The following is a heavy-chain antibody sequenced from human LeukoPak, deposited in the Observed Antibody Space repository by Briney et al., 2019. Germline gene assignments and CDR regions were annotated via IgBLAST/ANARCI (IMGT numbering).Heavy chain of an antibody. Sequence: PSETLSLTCAVYGGSFSGYYWSWIRQPPGKGLEWIGEINHSGSTNYNPSLKSRVTISVDTSKNQFSLKLSSVTAADTAVYYCARLTMVSGAFDVWGQGTMVTVSS. V-gene: IGHV4-34*01. D-gene: IGHD3-10*01. CDR3: ARLTMVSGAFDV. CDR2: INHSGST. J-gene: IGHJ3*01. CDR1: GGSFSGYY.